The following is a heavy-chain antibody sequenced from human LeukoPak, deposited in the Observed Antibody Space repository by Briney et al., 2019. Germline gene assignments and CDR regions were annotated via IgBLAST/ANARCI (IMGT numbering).Heavy chain of an antibody. Sequence: PGGSLRPSCAASGFTFSSNAMSWVRQAPGKGLEWVSSISSSSSYIYYADSVKGRFTISRDNAKNSLYLQMNSLRAEDTAVYYCARVRDLDWVIVVVTAAFDIWGQGTMVTVSS. CDR3: ARVRDLDWVIVVVTAAFDI. D-gene: IGHD2-21*02. V-gene: IGHV3-21*01. J-gene: IGHJ3*02. CDR2: ISSSSSYI. CDR1: GFTFSSNA.